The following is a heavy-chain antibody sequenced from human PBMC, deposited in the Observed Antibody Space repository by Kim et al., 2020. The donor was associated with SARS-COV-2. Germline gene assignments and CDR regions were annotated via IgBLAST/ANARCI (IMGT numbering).Heavy chain of an antibody. CDR2: ICGGGIST. Sequence: GGSLRLSCAASGFTFSSYGMSWVRQAPGKGLEWVAVICGGGISTYYADSVKGRFTISRDNSKNTLYLQMNSLRAEDTAVYYCARTRSVSAYYGMDVWGQG. CDR3: ARTRSVSAYYGMDV. V-gene: IGHV3-33*01. J-gene: IGHJ6*02. D-gene: IGHD2-15*01. CDR1: GFTFSSYG.